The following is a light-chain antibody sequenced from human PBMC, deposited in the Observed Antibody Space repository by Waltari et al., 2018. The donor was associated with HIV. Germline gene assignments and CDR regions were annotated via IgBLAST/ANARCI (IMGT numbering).Light chain of an antibody. V-gene: IGKV4-1*01. CDR1: QSVLYSSNNKNY. Sequence: DIVMTQSPDSLAVSLGERATINCKSSQSVLYSSNNKNYVAWYQQKPGQSPKLLVYWASTREFGVPERFSGSGSGIDFTLTISSLQAEDVAVYYCQQYHSGPTFGQGTKVEIK. CDR3: QQYHSGPT. CDR2: WAS. J-gene: IGKJ1*01.